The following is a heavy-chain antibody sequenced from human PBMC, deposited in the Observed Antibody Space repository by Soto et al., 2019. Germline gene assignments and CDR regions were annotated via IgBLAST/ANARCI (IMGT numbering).Heavy chain of an antibody. D-gene: IGHD4-17*01. CDR2: IYYSGST. V-gene: IGHV4-39*01. CDR3: ARPMTTVPYNWFDP. Sequence: SETLSLTCTVSGGSISSSSYYWGWIRQPPGKGLEWIGSIYYSGSTYYNPSLKSRVTISVDTSKNQFSLKLSSVTAADTAVYYCARPMTTVPYNWFDPWGQGTLVTVSS. J-gene: IGHJ5*02. CDR1: GGSISSSSYY.